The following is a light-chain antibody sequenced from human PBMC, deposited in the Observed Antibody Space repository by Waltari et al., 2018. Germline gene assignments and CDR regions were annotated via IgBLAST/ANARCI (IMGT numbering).Light chain of an antibody. Sequence: QSALTQPASVSGSPGQSTTIPCTGTSSDVGGYNYASWYQKHPVKVPKLICYDVRNPPPGASSRFSGSKSGNTASLTMSGLQAEEEAVYYSSTYTNISDGLVFGGGTKLSV. V-gene: IGLV2-14*03. CDR3: STYTNISDGLV. CDR2: DVR. CDR1: SSDVGGYNY. J-gene: IGLJ2*01.